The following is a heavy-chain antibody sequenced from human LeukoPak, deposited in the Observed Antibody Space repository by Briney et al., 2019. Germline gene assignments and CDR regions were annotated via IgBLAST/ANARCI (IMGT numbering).Heavy chain of an antibody. CDR3: ARASSVPYYFDY. CDR1: GGTFSNYA. V-gene: IGHV1-69*05. J-gene: IGHJ4*02. Sequence: ASVKVSCKASGGTFSNYAISWVRQAPGQGLEWMGGIIPIFGTANYAQKFQGRVTITTDESTSTAYMELSSLRSEDTAVYYCARASSVPYYFDYWGQGTLVTVSS. D-gene: IGHD5/OR15-5a*01. CDR2: IIPIFGTA.